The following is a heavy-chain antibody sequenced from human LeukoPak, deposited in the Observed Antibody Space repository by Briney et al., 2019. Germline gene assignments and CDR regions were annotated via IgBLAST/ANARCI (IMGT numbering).Heavy chain of an antibody. Sequence: QAGGSLRLSCAASGFTFSSYEMNWVRQAPGKGLEWVSYISSSGSTIYYADSVKGRFTISRDNAKNSLYLQMNSLRAEDTAVYYCARVSYYDFWSGYSLDYWGQGTLVTVS. V-gene: IGHV3-48*03. CDR2: ISSSGSTI. CDR1: GFTFSSYE. D-gene: IGHD3-3*01. CDR3: ARVSYYDFWSGYSLDY. J-gene: IGHJ4*02.